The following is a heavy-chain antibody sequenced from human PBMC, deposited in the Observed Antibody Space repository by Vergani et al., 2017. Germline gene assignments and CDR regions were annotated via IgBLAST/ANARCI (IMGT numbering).Heavy chain of an antibody. Sequence: QVQLVESGGGLVKPGGSLTLSCASSGFTFSYYYMSWIRQAPGKGLEWVSYISSSSSYTNYADSVKGRVNHARDNAKNSLYLQMNSLRAEDTAVYYCARDRYSDGHNPADYWGQGTLVTVSS. CDR2: ISSSSSYT. CDR3: ARDRYSDGHNPADY. V-gene: IGHV3-11*05. D-gene: IGHD5-18*01. CDR1: GFTFSYYY. J-gene: IGHJ4*02.